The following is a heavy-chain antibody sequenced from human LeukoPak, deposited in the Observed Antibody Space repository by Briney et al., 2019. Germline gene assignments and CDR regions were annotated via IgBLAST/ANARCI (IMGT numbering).Heavy chain of an antibody. Sequence: GGSLRLSCAASGFTFSSYAMSWVRQAPGKGLEWVSAISGSGGSTYYADSVKGRFTNSRDNSKNTLYLQMNSLRAEDTAVYYCARTRYCSSTSCYKPYYGMDVWGQGTTVTVSS. D-gene: IGHD2-2*02. J-gene: IGHJ6*02. CDR3: ARTRYCSSTSCYKPYYGMDV. V-gene: IGHV3-23*01. CDR1: GFTFSSYA. CDR2: ISGSGGST.